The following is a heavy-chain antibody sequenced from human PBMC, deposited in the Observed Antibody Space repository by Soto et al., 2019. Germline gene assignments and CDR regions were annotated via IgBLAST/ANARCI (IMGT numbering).Heavy chain of an antibody. CDR2: IYYSGST. Sequence: SETLSLTCTVSGGSISSSSYYWGWIRQPPGKGLEWIGSIYYSGSTYYNPSLKSRVTISVDTSKNQFSLKLSSVTAADTAVYYCASCGYSHYYYYGMDVWGQGTTVTVSS. CDR1: GGSISSSSYY. J-gene: IGHJ6*02. CDR3: ASCGYSHYYYYGMDV. V-gene: IGHV4-39*01. D-gene: IGHD5-18*01.